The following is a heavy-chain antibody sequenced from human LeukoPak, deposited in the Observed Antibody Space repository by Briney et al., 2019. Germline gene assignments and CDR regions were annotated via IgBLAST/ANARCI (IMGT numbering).Heavy chain of an antibody. J-gene: IGHJ6*02. V-gene: IGHV4-59*01. CDR2: IYYRGST. CDR3: ARFRPTLYYYGMDV. D-gene: IGHD3-10*01. Sequence: KPSETLSLTCTVSGGSISSYYWSWIRQPPGKGLEWIGYIYYRGSTNYNPSLKSRVTISVDTSKNQFSLKLSSVTAADTAVYYCARFRPTLYYYGMDVWGQGTTVTVSS. CDR1: GGSISSYY.